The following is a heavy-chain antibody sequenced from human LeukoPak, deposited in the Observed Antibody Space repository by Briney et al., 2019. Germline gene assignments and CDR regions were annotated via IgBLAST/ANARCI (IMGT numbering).Heavy chain of an antibody. J-gene: IGHJ4*02. CDR3: ATLYSSSWYGSGNYFDY. CDR1: GYTFTSYY. D-gene: IGHD6-13*01. CDR2: INPSGGST. V-gene: IGHV1-46*01. Sequence: GASVKVSCKASGYTFTSYYMHWVRQAPGQGLEWMGIINPSGGSTSYAQKFQGRVTMTRDTSTSTVYKELSSLRSEDTAVYYCATLYSSSWYGSGNYFDYWGQGTLVTVSS.